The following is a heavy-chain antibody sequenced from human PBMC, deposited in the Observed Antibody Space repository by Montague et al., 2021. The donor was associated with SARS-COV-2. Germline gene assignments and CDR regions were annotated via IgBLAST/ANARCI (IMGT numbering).Heavy chain of an antibody. CDR3: ARGSRFLWWWAHNY. CDR2: INHSGST. Sequence: SETLSLTCAVYGGSFSGYYWSWIRQPPGKGLEWIGEINHSGSTNXNPSLKSRVTISVDTSKNQFSLKLSSVTAADTAVYYCARGSRFLWWWAHNYWGQGTLVTVSS. CDR1: GGSFSGYY. V-gene: IGHV4-34*01. D-gene: IGHD2-21*01. J-gene: IGHJ4*02.